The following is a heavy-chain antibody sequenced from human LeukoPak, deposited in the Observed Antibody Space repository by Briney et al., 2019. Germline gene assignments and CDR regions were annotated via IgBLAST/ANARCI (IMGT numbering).Heavy chain of an antibody. Sequence: GGSLRLSCAASGFTFSSYWMHWVRHAPGKGLVWVSRMSNDGSDTKYADSVKGRFTISRDNAKNTLYLQMNSLRAEDTAVYYCERDRGEYTYGFYYYGMDVWGQGTTVTVSS. CDR3: ERDRGEYTYGFYYYGMDV. V-gene: IGHV3-74*03. CDR2: MSNDGSDT. J-gene: IGHJ6*02. D-gene: IGHD5-18*01. CDR1: GFTFSSYW.